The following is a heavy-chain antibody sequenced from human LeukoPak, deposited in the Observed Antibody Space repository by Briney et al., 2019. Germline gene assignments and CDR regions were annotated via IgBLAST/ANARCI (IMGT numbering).Heavy chain of an antibody. Sequence: ASVKVSCKASGGSFTFTSHAISWVRQAPGQGLEWMGGLIPIYGSANYAQKFQGRVTITSDESTRTVYMELSSLRPEDSAVYYCAGFFYDNSGDAFDIWGQGTMVTVSS. D-gene: IGHD3-22*01. CDR2: LIPIYGSA. J-gene: IGHJ3*02. CDR1: GGSFTFTSHA. CDR3: AGFFYDNSGDAFDI. V-gene: IGHV1-69*13.